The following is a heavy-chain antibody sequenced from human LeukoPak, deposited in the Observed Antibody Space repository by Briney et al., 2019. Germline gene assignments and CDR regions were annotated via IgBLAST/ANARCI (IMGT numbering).Heavy chain of an antibody. CDR2: IYYSGST. CDR3: ARHPTEQQLANNFDY. CDR1: GGSISSSSYY. D-gene: IGHD6-13*01. J-gene: IGHJ4*02. Sequence: PSETLSLTCTVSGGSISSSSYYWGWIRQPPGKGLEWIGSIYYSGSTYYNPSIKSHVTISVDTSKNQFSLKLSSVTAADTAVYYCARHPTEQQLANNFDYWGQGTLVTVSS. V-gene: IGHV4-39*01.